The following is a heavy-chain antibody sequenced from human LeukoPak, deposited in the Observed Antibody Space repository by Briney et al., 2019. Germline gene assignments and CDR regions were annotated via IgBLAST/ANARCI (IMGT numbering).Heavy chain of an antibody. CDR2: ISWNGGVI. Sequence: GGSLRLSCAASGFTFGDYAMHWVRQAPGKGLEWVSGISWNGGVIGYGDSAKGRFTISRDNAKDSLYLEMNSLRAEDVALYFCAKVLVVSASSGAFDIWGQGTMVIVSS. V-gene: IGHV3-9*03. CDR1: GFTFGDYA. CDR3: AKVLVVSASSGAFDI. J-gene: IGHJ3*02. D-gene: IGHD2-15*01.